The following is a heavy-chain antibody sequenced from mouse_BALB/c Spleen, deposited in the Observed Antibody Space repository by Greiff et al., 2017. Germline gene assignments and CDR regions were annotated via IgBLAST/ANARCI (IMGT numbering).Heavy chain of an antibody. D-gene: IGHD1-1*01. CDR1: GFTFSSYG. CDR2: INSNGGST. V-gene: IGHV5-6-3*01. Sequence: DVKLVESGGGLVQPGGSLKLSCAASGFTFSSYGMSWVRQTPDKRLELVATINSNGGSTYYPDSVKGRFTISRDNAKNTLYLQMSSLKSEDTAMYYCTRDGSSYWFAYWGQGTLVTVSA. J-gene: IGHJ3*01. CDR3: TRDGSSYWFAY.